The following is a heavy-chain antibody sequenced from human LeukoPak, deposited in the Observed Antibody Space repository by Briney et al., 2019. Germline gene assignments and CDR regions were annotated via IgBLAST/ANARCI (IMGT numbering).Heavy chain of an antibody. D-gene: IGHD3-3*01. CDR1: GFIFSNYG. CDR3: AKDLCLRDFWSGYFDY. Sequence: QSGGSLRLSCAASGFIFSNYGMNWVRQAPGKGLEWVAAISASGSATSYADSVRGRFTISRDNSKSTTYLQMNSLRAEDTAVFYCAKDLCLRDFWSGYFDYWGQGIPVTVSS. J-gene: IGHJ4*02. V-gene: IGHV3-23*01. CDR2: ISASGSAT.